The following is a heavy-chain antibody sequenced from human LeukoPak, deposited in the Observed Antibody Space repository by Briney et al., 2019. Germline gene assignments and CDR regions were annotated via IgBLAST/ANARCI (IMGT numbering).Heavy chain of an antibody. J-gene: IGHJ4*02. V-gene: IGHV4-39*01. CDR2: ISYSGST. CDR1: GGSISSSSYY. CDR3: ARETRFSSSWYEGY. Sequence: SETLSLTCTVSGGSISSSSYYWGWIRQSPGKGLEWIGSISYSGSTYHNPSLKSRVTISVDTSKNQFSLKLSSVTAADTAVYYCARETRFSSSWYEGYWGQGTLVTVSS. D-gene: IGHD6-13*01.